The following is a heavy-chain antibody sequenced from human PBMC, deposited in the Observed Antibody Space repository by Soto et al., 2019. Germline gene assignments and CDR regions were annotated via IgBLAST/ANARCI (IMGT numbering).Heavy chain of an antibody. V-gene: IGHV4-39*02. CDR2: FSYDGRT. CDR3: ARRSHIVVATT. Sequence: SETLSLTCIVSGASFSDANYYWVWIRQPPGEGLEWIGSFSYDGRTYYNASLKSRVTISVDTSKNHFSLMLTSVTAADTAVYYCARRSHIVVATTWGQGTLVTVSS. CDR1: GASFSDANYY. D-gene: IGHD2-21*01. J-gene: IGHJ4*02.